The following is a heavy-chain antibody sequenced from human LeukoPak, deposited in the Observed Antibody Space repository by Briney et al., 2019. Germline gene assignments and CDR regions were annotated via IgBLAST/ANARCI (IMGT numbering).Heavy chain of an antibody. J-gene: IGHJ4*02. CDR3: AKDPCSTTSCYSVY. V-gene: IGHV3-30*18. CDR2: ISYDGSNK. D-gene: IGHD2-2*01. Sequence: GGSLRLSCAASGFTFSSYGMPWVRQAPGKGLDWVAVISYDGSNKYYADSVKGRFTISRDNSKNTLYLQMNSLRAENTAVYYCAKDPCSTTSCYSVYWGQGTLVTVSS. CDR1: GFTFSSYG.